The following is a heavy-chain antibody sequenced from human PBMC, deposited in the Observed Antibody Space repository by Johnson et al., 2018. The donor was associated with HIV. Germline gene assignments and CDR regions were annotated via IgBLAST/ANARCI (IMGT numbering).Heavy chain of an antibody. D-gene: IGHD3-16*01. CDR1: GFTFSSYG. J-gene: IGHJ3*02. CDR2: SSYDGTNK. V-gene: IGHV3-30*03. Sequence: QVQLVESGGGVVQPGRSLRLSCAASGFTFSSYGMHWVRQAPGKGLEWVAVSSYDGTNKYYADSVKGRFTISRDNSENSLYLQMNSLRAEDTAVYYCARDPSRLRQSDIWGQGTMVTVSS. CDR3: ARDPSRLRQSDI.